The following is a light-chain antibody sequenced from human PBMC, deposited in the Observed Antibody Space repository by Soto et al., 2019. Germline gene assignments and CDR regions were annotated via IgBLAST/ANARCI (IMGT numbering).Light chain of an antibody. J-gene: IGKJ5*01. CDR2: DAS. CDR1: QTISTF. V-gene: IGKV3-11*01. Sequence: TVLTQSLATLSLSPGDRATLSCRASQTISTFLAWYQHKPGQTPRLLIYDASSRAAGVPSRFRGSGSGADFSLTIVSLEPEDFAVYYCQHRIIWPVSFGQGTRLEIK. CDR3: QHRIIWPVS.